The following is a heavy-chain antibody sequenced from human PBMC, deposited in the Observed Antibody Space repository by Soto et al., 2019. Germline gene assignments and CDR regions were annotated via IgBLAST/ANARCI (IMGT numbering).Heavy chain of an antibody. CDR3: ARFVDTAIIFDY. CDR1: GYTFTSYD. D-gene: IGHD5-18*01. V-gene: IGHV1-8*01. J-gene: IGHJ4*02. CDR2: MNPNSGNT. Sequence: ASVKVSCKASGYTFTSYDINWVRQATGQGLEWMGWMNPNSGNTGYAQKFQGRVTMTRNTSISTAYMELSSVTAADTAVYYCARFVDTAIIFDYWGQGTLVTVSS.